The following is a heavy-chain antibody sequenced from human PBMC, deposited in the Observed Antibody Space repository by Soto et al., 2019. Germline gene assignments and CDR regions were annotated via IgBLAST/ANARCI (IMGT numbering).Heavy chain of an antibody. D-gene: IGHD3-16*01. V-gene: IGHV1-69*06. J-gene: IGHJ6*02. CDR3: AKSWGGETYYYYYAMDV. Sequence: QVQVVQSGAEVKRPGSSVNVSCKASGGYFNNRQTLNSYPISWVRQAPGQGLEWLGGIIPLFGTTNYAQRFQGRVTSTADKTTSTTYLELNNVPSDDTAVYCCAKSWGGETYYYYYAMDVWGQGTTVTVSS. CDR2: IIPLFGTT. CDR1: GGYFNNRQTLNSYP.